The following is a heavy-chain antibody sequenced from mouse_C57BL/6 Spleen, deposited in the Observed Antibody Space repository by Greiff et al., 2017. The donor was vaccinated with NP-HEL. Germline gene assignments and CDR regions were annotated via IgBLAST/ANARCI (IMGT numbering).Heavy chain of an antibody. V-gene: IGHV1-82*01. CDR1: GYAFSSSW. Sequence: VMLKQSGPELVKPGASVKISCKASGYAFSSSWMNWVKQRPGKGLEWIGRIYPGDGDTNYNGKFKGKATLTADKSSSTAYMQLSSLTSEDSAVYFCARSYYGSSYNFDYWGQGTTLTVSS. J-gene: IGHJ2*01. CDR2: IYPGDGDT. CDR3: ARSYYGSSYNFDY. D-gene: IGHD1-1*01.